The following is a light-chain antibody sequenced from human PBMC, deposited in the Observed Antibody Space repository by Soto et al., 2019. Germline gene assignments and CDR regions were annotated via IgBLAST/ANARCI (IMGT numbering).Light chain of an antibody. CDR3: QQSYSTPGT. Sequence: IEITQSPSSLSASVVDRVTITCRASQSISSYLNWYQQKPGKAPKLLIYAASSLQSGVPSRFSGSGSGTDFILTISSLQPEDFATYYCQQSYSTPGTFGQGTKVDIK. V-gene: IGKV1-39*01. J-gene: IGKJ1*01. CDR2: AAS. CDR1: QSISSY.